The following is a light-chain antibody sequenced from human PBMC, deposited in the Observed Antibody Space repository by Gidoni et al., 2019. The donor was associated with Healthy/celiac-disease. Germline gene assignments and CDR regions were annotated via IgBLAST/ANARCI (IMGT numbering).Light chain of an antibody. CDR1: QSISSY. CDR2: AAS. CDR3: QQSYSTLYT. Sequence: DLQMTQSPSSLSASVGDRVTITCRASQSISSYLNWYQQKPGKAPKLLIYAASSLQSGVPSMFSGSGSGTDFTLNISSLQPEDFATYYCQQSYSTLYTFGQGTKLEIK. J-gene: IGKJ2*01. V-gene: IGKV1-39*01.